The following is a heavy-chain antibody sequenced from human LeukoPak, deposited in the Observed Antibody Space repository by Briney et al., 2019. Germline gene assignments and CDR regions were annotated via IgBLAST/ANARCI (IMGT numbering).Heavy chain of an antibody. CDR3: ARENGYRYDY. V-gene: IGHV4-59*01. CDR1: GGSITSYY. D-gene: IGHD5-18*01. J-gene: IGHJ4*02. CDR2: IYYSGST. Sequence: SETLSLTCTVSGGSITSYYWSWIRQPPGKGMEWNGSIYYSGSTNYNPSLKSRVTISVDTSKNQFSLKLSSVTAADTALYYCARENGYRYDYWGQGTLVTVSS.